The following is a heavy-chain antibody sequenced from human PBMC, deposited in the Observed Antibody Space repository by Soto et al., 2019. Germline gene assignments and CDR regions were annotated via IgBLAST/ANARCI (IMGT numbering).Heavy chain of an antibody. V-gene: IGHV4-38-2*02. Sequence: ETLSLTCTVSGYSINFAYYWGWIRQPPGKGLEWIGTVYYNENTYYNPSLKSRVAISVDTAKNQFSLNLRSVTAADTAIYFCARRERYYGSPGWFDPWGQGTLVTVSS. J-gene: IGHJ5*01. CDR3: ARRERYYGSPGWFDP. CDR1: GYSINFAYY. CDR2: VYYNENT. D-gene: IGHD3-10*01.